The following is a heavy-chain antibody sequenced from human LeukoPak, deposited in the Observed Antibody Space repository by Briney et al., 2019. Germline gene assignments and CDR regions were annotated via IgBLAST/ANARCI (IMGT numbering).Heavy chain of an antibody. CDR2: IYWDDDK. J-gene: IGHJ4*02. CDR1: GFSLSTSGVG. D-gene: IGHD6-6*01. Sequence: SGPTLVKPTQTLTLTCTFSGFSLSTSGVGVGWIRQPPGKALEWLALIYWDDDKRYSPSLKSRLTITKDTSKNQVVLTITNMDPVDTATYYCAHTSRSSSAQIPDYWGQGTLVTVSS. V-gene: IGHV2-5*02. CDR3: AHTSRSSSAQIPDY.